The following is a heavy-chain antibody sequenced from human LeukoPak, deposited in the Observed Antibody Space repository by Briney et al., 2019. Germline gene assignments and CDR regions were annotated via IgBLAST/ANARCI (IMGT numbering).Heavy chain of an antibody. CDR1: GFTFSSYA. CDR2: ISYDGSNI. J-gene: IGHJ6*02. V-gene: IGHV3-30*03. Sequence: GGSLRLSCVASGFTFSSYAMHWVRQAPGKGLERVALISYDGSNIQYADSLKGRFTISRDNSKNTLYLQMNSLRVDDTAVYYCARDLPPEDVWGQGTTVTVSS. CDR3: ARDLPPEDV.